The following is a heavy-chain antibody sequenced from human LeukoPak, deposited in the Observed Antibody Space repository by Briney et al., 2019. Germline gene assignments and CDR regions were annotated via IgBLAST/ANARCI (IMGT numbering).Heavy chain of an antibody. CDR1: GYTFTGYD. Sequence: ASVKVSCKASGYTFTGYDINWVRQATGQGLEWMGWMNPNSGNTGYAQKFQGRVTITRNTSISTAYMELSSLRSEDTAVYYCAREGQWPNQGGLHYYYYMDVWGKGTTVTVSS. D-gene: IGHD6-19*01. V-gene: IGHV1-8*03. CDR3: AREGQWPNQGGLHYYYYMDV. CDR2: MNPNSGNT. J-gene: IGHJ6*03.